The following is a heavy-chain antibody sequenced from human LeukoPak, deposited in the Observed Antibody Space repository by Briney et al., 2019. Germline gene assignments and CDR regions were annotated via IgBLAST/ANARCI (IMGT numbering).Heavy chain of an antibody. J-gene: IGHJ4*02. CDR1: GFTFSSNS. V-gene: IGHV3-48*01. D-gene: IGHD3-22*01. CDR2: ISSSSSMI. CDR3: ARDLSPYDSSGYYACNY. Sequence: GGSLRLSCAASGFTFSSNSMNWVRQAPGKGLEWVSYISSSSSMIYYADSVKGRFTISRDNGKSSLYLQMNSLRAEDTAVYYCARDLSPYDSSGYYACNYWGQGTLVTVSS.